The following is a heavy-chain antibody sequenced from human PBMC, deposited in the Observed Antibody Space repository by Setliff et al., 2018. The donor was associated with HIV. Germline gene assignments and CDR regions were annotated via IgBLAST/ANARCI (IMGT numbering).Heavy chain of an antibody. V-gene: IGHV4-34*01. Sequence: ASETLSLTWAVYGGSFINYYWSWIRQSPGKGLEWIGEITHSGSTNYNPSLKSRVTISVDTSKNQFSLKLTSVTAADTAVYYCARGPVVVIPAPRWRWFDPWGRGTLVTVSS. D-gene: IGHD2-2*01. J-gene: IGHJ5*02. CDR1: GGSFINYY. CDR2: ITHSGST. CDR3: ARGPVVVIPAPRWRWFDP.